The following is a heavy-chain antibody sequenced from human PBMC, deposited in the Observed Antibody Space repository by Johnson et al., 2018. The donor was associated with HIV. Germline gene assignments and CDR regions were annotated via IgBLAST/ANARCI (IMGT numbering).Heavy chain of an antibody. CDR3: ARGGITFGGVIAPGAFDI. CDR1: GFTFSSYA. J-gene: IGHJ3*02. V-gene: IGHV3-66*02. CDR2: IYSGGST. Sequence: VQLVESGGGLVQPGGSLRLSCAASGFTFSSYAMSWVRQAPGKGLEWVSVIYSGGSTYYADSVKGRFTISRDNSKNTLYLQMGSLRAEDMAVYYCARGGITFGGVIAPGAFDIWGQGTMVTVSS. D-gene: IGHD3-16*02.